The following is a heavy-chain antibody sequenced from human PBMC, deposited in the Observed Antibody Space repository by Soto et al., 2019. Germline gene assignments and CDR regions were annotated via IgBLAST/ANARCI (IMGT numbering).Heavy chain of an antibody. D-gene: IGHD3-3*01. V-gene: IGHV4-39*01. CDR2: SYYRGRT. CDR3: ATAAGFGAGTPFVEY. CDR1: GGSISSRSHY. J-gene: IGHJ4*02. Sequence: QLQLQESGPGLVKPSETLSLTCTVSGGSISSRSHYWGWIRKSPGKHLEWIGSSYYRGRTHYNPSLKTRGTIPVNTSKNQGSRTGDSVTAADTAVEDGATAAGFGAGTPFVEYWGQGSLVTVSS.